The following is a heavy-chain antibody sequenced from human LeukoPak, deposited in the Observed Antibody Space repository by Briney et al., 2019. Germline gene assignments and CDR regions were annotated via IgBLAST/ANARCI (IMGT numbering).Heavy chain of an antibody. CDR3: AKDAYSSSVVDYYYYMDV. D-gene: IGHD4-11*01. V-gene: IGHV3-23*01. CDR2: ISGYGDNT. CDR1: GFSFSSYA. Sequence: GGSLRLSCAASGFSFSSYAMSWVRQVPGKGLEWVSGISGYGDNTFYSESVKGRFTISRHNSRNILYLQMNSLRAEDTARYYCAKDAYSSSVVDYYYYMDVWGKGTTVTVSS. J-gene: IGHJ6*03.